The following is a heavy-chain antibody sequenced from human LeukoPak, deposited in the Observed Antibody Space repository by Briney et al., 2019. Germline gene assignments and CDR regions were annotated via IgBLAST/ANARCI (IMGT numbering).Heavy chain of an antibody. CDR3: ARDYPSAEWLGFAFDV. J-gene: IGHJ3*01. CDR1: GYTFTRYA. Sequence: GASVKVSCTASGYTFTRYAISWVRQAPGQGLEWMGWINPFNGNTNEAERFQGRVIMTTDTSTRTAYMELRSLRYDDTAVYYCARDYPSAEWLGFAFDVWGQGTLLSVSS. D-gene: IGHD6-19*01. V-gene: IGHV1-18*01. CDR2: INPFNGNT.